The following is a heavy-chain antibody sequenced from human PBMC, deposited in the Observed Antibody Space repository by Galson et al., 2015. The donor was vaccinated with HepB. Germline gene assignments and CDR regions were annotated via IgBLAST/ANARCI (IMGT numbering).Heavy chain of an antibody. V-gene: IGHV1-24*01. CDR1: GYTLTELS. D-gene: IGHD5-12*01. J-gene: IGHJ4*02. Sequence: SVKVSCKVSGYTLTELSMHWVRQAPGKGLEWMGGFDPEDGETIYAQKFQGRVTMTEHTSTDTAYMELSSLRSEDTAVYYCATDIRLRGYSGYDGDYWGQGTLVTVSS. CDR3: ATDIRLRGYSGYDGDY. CDR2: FDPEDGET.